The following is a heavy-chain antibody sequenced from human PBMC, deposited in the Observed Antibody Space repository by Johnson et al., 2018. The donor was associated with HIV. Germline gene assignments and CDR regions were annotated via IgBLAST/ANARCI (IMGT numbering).Heavy chain of an antibody. V-gene: IGHV3-7*03. D-gene: IGHD1-1*01. CDR3: ARDPGYSAFDI. Sequence: EFVANIKEDSSEKSYVDSVRGRFTISRDNAKNSVVLQMNNLRAEDTAIYYCARDPGYSAFDIWGQGTMVTVSS. J-gene: IGHJ3*02. CDR2: IKEDSSEK.